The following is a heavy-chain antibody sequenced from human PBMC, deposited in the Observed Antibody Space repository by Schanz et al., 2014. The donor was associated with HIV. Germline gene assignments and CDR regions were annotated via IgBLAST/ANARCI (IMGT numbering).Heavy chain of an antibody. D-gene: IGHD6-19*01. Sequence: VQLVESGGGLVQPGGSLRLSCAASGFTFSTYAIHWVRQAPGKGLEWVAVVSFDGSKKYYADSMKGRVTISRDNSKNILYLQMNSLRAEDTALYYCSKATSGSRGWYTGSDWGQGTLVTVSS. CDR3: SKATSGSRGWYTGSD. J-gene: IGHJ4*02. CDR1: GFTFSTYA. V-gene: IGHV3-30-3*01. CDR2: VSFDGSKK.